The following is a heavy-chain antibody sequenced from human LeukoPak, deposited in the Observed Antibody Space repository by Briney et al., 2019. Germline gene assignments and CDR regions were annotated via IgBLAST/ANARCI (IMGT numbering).Heavy chain of an antibody. CDR2: VFYSGTT. J-gene: IGHJ1*01. CDR3: ASLWPVYSDSSAYYFVH. V-gene: IGHV4-31*03. Sequence: SETLSLTCTVSGGSISSGGYYWTWIRQHPGKGLEWIGYVFYSGTTYYSPSLKSRVTMSVDTSKNQFSLKLSSVTAADTAVYYCASLWPVYSDSSAYYFVHWGQGTLVTVSS. D-gene: IGHD3-22*01. CDR1: GGSISSGGYY.